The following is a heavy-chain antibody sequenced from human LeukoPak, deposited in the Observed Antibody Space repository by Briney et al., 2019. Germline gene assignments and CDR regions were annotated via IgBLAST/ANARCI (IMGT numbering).Heavy chain of an antibody. CDR1: GFTFSNAW. J-gene: IGHJ4*02. V-gene: IGHV3-15*01. D-gene: IGHD4-23*01. CDR3: TTDLRDYGGKVLDY. Sequence: GGSLRLSCAAAGFTFSNAWMSAVRQAPGKGREWGGRIKSKTDGGTTDYAAPVKGRFTISRDDSKNPLYLKMNSLTTEDTAVYYCTTDLRDYGGKVLDYWGQGTLVTVSS. CDR2: IKSKTDGGTT.